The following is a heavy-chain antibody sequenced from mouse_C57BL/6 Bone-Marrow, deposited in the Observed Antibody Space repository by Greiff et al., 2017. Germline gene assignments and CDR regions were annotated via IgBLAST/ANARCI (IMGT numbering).Heavy chain of an antibody. J-gene: IGHJ4*01. CDR1: GFNIKDDY. D-gene: IGHD2-2*01. V-gene: IGHV14-4*01. CDR3: TTGLRRDYYAMDY. CDR2: IDPENGDT. Sequence: EVKLQESGAELVRPGASVKLSCTASGFNIKDDYMHWVKQRPEQGLEWIGWIDPENGDTEYASKFQGKATITADTSSNTAYLQLSSLTSEDTAVYYCTTGLRRDYYAMDYWGQGTSVTVSS.